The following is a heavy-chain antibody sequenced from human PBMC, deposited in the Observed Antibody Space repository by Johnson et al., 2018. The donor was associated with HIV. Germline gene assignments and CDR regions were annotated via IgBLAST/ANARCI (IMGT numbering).Heavy chain of an antibody. CDR3: ASVRSDYSNDDAFHI. CDR2: IYSGGST. D-gene: IGHD4-11*01. CDR1: GFIFRGYW. Sequence: VQLVESGGGLVQPGGSLRLSCEASGFIFRGYWMSWIRQAPGKGLEWVSVIYSGGSTYYADSVKGRFTISRDNSKNTLYLQMNSLRAEDTAVYYCASVRSDYSNDDAFHIWGQGTMVTVSS. J-gene: IGHJ3*02. V-gene: IGHV3-66*01.